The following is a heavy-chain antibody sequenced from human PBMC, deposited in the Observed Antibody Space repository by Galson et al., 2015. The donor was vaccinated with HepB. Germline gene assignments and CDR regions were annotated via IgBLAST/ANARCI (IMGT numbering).Heavy chain of an antibody. CDR3: ARDGKAGVFAWFGEGYYYFDY. J-gene: IGHJ4*02. CDR1: GFTFSSYA. V-gene: IGHV3-30-3*01. Sequence: SLRLSCAASGFTFSSYAMHWVRQAPGKGLEWVAVISYDGSNKYYADSVKGRFTISRDNSKNTLYLQMNSLRAEDTAVYYCARDGKAGVFAWFGEGYYYFDYWGQGTLVTVSS. D-gene: IGHD3-10*01. CDR2: ISYDGSNK.